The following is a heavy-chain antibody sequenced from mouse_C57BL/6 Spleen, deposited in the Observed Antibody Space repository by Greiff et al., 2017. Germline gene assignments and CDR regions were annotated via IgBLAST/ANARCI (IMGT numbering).Heavy chain of an antibody. D-gene: IGHD2-4*01. V-gene: IGHV6-3*01. CDR2: IRLKSDNYAT. J-gene: IGHJ4*01. Sequence: DVKLVESGGGLVQPGGSMKLSCVASGFTFSNYWMNWVRQSPEKGLEWVAQIRLKSDNYATHYAESVKGRFTISRDDSKSSVYLQMNNLRAEDTEIYYCTDYDYDYGGAMDYWGQGTSVTVSS. CDR1: GFTFSNYW. CDR3: TDYDYDYGGAMDY.